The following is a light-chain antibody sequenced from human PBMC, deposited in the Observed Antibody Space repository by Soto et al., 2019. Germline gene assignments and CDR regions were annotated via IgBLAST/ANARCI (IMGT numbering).Light chain of an antibody. CDR2: DVS. CDR1: SSDVGGYNY. Sequence: QSALTQPASVSGSPGQSITISCTGTSSDVGGYNYVSWYQQHPGKAPKLMIYDVSNWPSGVSNRFSGSKSGNTASLTISGLQAEDEADYYCSSYSSSSTYVFGTGTKVTDL. J-gene: IGLJ1*01. CDR3: SSYSSSSTYV. V-gene: IGLV2-14*01.